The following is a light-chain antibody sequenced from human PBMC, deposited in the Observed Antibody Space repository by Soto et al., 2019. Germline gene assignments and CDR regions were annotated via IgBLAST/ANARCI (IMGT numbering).Light chain of an antibody. J-gene: IGKJ1*01. CDR2: DAS. Sequence: EVVLTQSPATLSLSPGERANLSCRTSQSVSRTLAWYQQKSGQAPRLLIYDASNRATGIPTRFSCSGSGTDFTLTISSLEPDDFAVYYCQQRYNWPQTFGQGTKVEIK. CDR1: QSVSRT. CDR3: QQRYNWPQT. V-gene: IGKV3-11*01.